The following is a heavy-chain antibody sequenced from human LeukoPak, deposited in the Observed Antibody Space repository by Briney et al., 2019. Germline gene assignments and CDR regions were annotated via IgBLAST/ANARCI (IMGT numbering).Heavy chain of an antibody. CDR1: GFTFSDYF. J-gene: IGHJ4*02. CDR2: ISSSGSAT. Sequence: GGSLRLSCAASGFTFSDYFMSWVRQAPGKGLEWVSYISSSGSATTYADSVRGRFTISRDNSKNTLYLQMNSLRAEDTAVYYCAIGHLGSIAVSWGQGTLVTVSS. V-gene: IGHV3-11*05. CDR3: AIGHLGSIAVS. D-gene: IGHD6-19*01.